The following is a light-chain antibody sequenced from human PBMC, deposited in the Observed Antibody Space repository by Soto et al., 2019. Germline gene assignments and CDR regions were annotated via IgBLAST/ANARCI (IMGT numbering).Light chain of an antibody. J-gene: IGLJ3*02. CDR1: SSNIGNNT. V-gene: IGLV1-44*01. Sequence: QSVLTQPPSASGTPGQRVTISCSGSSSNIGNNTVDWYQQLPGEAPTLLFYSNNQRPSGVPDRFSGSKSGTSASLAIRGLQSEDEADYYCATLDDSLNGRVFGGGTKLTVL. CDR2: SNN. CDR3: ATLDDSLNGRV.